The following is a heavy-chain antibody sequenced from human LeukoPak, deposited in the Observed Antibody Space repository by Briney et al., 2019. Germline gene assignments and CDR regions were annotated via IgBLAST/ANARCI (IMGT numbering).Heavy chain of an antibody. V-gene: IGHV3-30-3*01. Sequence: GRSLRLSCAASGFTFSSYAMHWVRQAPGKGLEWVAVISYDGSNKYYADSVKGRFTISRDNAKNSLYLQMNSLRAEDTAVYYCARDYGDYGSFDYWGQGTLVTVSS. J-gene: IGHJ4*02. CDR2: ISYDGSNK. CDR1: GFTFSSYA. CDR3: ARDYGDYGSFDY. D-gene: IGHD4-17*01.